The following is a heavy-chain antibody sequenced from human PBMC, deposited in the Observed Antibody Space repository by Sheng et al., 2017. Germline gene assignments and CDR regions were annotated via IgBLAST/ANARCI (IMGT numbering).Heavy chain of an antibody. CDR1: GGTFSSYA. D-gene: IGHD5-12*01. V-gene: IGHV1-69*13. CDR2: IIPIFGTA. Sequence: QVQLVQSGAEVKKPGSSVKVSCKASGGTFSSYAISWVRQAPGQGLEWMGGIIPIFGTANYAQKFQGRVTITADESTSTAYMELSSLRSEDTAVYYCARDKMATNWNSLDYWGQGTLVTVSS. CDR3: ARDKMATNWNSLDY. J-gene: IGHJ4*02.